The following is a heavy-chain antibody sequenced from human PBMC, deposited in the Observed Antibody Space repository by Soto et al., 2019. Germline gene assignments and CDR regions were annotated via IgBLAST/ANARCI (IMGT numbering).Heavy chain of an antibody. D-gene: IGHD4-17*01. V-gene: IGHV1-3*01. CDR1: GYTFTSYA. CDR3: ARDPTGDNWFDP. CDR2: INAGNGNT. J-gene: IGHJ5*02. Sequence: QVQLVQSGAEVKKPGASVKVSCKASGYTFTSYAMHWVRQAPGQRLEWMGWINAGNGNTKYSQKFQGRVTITRDTSASTAYMELSSLRSEDTAVYYCARDPTGDNWFDPWGQGTLVTVSS.